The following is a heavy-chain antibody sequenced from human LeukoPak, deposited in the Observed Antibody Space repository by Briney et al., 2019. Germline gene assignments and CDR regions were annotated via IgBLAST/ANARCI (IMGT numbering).Heavy chain of an antibody. CDR3: AKALRAYGGNSPYYYAMDV. V-gene: IGHV3-23*01. D-gene: IGHD4-23*01. J-gene: IGHJ6*02. Sequence: PGGSLRLSCAASGFTFSSYAMSWVRQAPGKGLEWVSAISGSGGSTYFADSVKGRFTISRDNSKNTLYLQMNSLRAEDTAVYYCAKALRAYGGNSPYYYAMDVWGQGTTVTVSS. CDR1: GFTFSSYA. CDR2: ISGSGGST.